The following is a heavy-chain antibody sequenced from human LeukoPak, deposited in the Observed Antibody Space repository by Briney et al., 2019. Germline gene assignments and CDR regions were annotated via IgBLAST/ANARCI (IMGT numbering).Heavy chain of an antibody. CDR1: GASISGSGYY. V-gene: IGHV4-39*07. CDR2: IYYTGNT. J-gene: IGHJ5*02. Sequence: SETLSLTCAVSGASISGSGYYLGWIRQSPGKGLEWIGNIYYTGNTYYNASLQSRVTISVDKSKNQFSLKLSSVTAADTAVYYCARGYYYGSGSLYWFDPWGQGTLVTVSS. CDR3: ARGYYYGSGSLYWFDP. D-gene: IGHD3-10*01.